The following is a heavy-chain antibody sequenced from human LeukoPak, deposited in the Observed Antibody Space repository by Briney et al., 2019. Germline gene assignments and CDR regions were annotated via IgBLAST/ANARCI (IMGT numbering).Heavy chain of an antibody. V-gene: IGHV3-21*04. Sequence: GGSLRLSCAASGFTFSSYSMNWVRQAPGKGLEWVSSISSSSSYIYYADSVKGRFTISRDNAKNSLYLQMNSLRAEDTAVYYCASGDYGDRSGGFDYWGQGTLVTVSS. J-gene: IGHJ4*02. CDR2: ISSSSSYI. D-gene: IGHD4-17*01. CDR3: ASGDYGDRSGGFDY. CDR1: GFTFSSYS.